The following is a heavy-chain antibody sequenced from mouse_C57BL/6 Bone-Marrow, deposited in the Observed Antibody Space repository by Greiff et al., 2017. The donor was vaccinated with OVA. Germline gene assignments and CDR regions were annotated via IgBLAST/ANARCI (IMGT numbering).Heavy chain of an antibody. CDR2: ISYDGSN. J-gene: IGHJ2*01. Sequence: EVKLLESGPGLVKPSQSLSLTCSVTGYSITSGYYWHWIRQFPGNKLEWMGYISYDGSNNYNPSLKNRISITRDTSKNQFFLKLNSVTTEDTATYYCARDRYYYGSSYYFDYWGQGTTLTVSS. CDR3: ARDRYYYGSSYYFDY. V-gene: IGHV3-6*01. CDR1: GYSITSGYY. D-gene: IGHD1-1*01.